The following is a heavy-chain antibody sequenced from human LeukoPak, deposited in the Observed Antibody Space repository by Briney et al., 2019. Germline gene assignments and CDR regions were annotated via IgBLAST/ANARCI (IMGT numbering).Heavy chain of an antibody. Sequence: PSETLSLTCTVSGGSISSYYWSWIRQPPGKGLEWIGYIYHSGSTNYNPSLKSRVTISVDTSKNQFSLKLSSVTASDTAVYYCASNYYDSSGYYHDAFDIWGQGTMVTVSS. J-gene: IGHJ3*02. CDR3: ASNYYDSSGYYHDAFDI. D-gene: IGHD3-22*01. V-gene: IGHV4-59*01. CDR1: GGSISSYY. CDR2: IYHSGST.